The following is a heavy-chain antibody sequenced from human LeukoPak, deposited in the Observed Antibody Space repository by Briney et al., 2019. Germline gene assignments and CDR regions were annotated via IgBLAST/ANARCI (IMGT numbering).Heavy chain of an antibody. CDR2: IRYDGSNK. D-gene: IGHD2-15*01. J-gene: IGHJ4*02. V-gene: IGHV3-30*02. CDR3: AKASTVVVVVAASVY. CDR1: GFTFSSYG. Sequence: GGSLRLSCAASGFTFSSYGMHWVRQAPGKGLEWVAFIRYDGSNKYYADSVKGRFTISRDNSKNTLYLQMNSLRAEDTAVYYCAKASTVVVVVAASVYWGQGTLVTVSS.